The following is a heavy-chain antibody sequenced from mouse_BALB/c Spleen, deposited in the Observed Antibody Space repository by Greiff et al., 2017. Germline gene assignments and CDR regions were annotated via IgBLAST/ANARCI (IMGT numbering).Heavy chain of an antibody. CDR3: VRESGYRYGFDY. CDR1: GFTFNTNA. Sequence: GGGLVQPKGSLKLSCAASGFTFNTNAMNWVRLAPGKGLEWVARIRSKSNNYATYYADSVKDRFTISRDDSQSMLYLQMNNLKTEDTAMYYCVRESGYRYGFDYWGQGTTLTVSS. D-gene: IGHD2-14*01. CDR2: IRSKSNNYAT. V-gene: IGHV10S3*01. J-gene: IGHJ2*01.